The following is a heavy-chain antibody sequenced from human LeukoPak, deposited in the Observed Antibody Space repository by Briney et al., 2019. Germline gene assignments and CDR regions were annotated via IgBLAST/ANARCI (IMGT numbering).Heavy chain of an antibody. CDR1: VFTFSSYA. CDR2: ICVSGGNT. V-gene: IGHV3-23*01. D-gene: IGHD6-19*01. Sequence: GGSLRLSFAASVFTFSSYAMRWVRQAAGKGRDGVAAICVSGGNTFYADFVKGRFTIYRDNSKNTLYLKMHSLRAEDTAVYYCAKDQAVAGTSEFDYWGQGTLVTVSS. J-gene: IGHJ4*02. CDR3: AKDQAVAGTSEFDY.